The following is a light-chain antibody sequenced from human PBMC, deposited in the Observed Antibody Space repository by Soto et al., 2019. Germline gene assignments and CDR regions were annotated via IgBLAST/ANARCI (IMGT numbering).Light chain of an antibody. V-gene: IGKV1-5*03. J-gene: IGKJ1*01. CDR2: RAS. CDR3: QQYDTYPWT. Sequence: DIQMTQSPSTLSASVGDRVTITCRASQSISSWLAWYQQKPGKAPNLLLYRASTLESGVPSRFSGNGSGTGFPPTISSLQPDDFANYFCQQYDTYPWTFGQGTKVEVK. CDR1: QSISSW.